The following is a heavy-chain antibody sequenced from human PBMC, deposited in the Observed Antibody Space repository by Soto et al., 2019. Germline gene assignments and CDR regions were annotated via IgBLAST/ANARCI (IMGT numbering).Heavy chain of an antibody. CDR2: ISYDGSNK. CDR1: GFTFSSYA. D-gene: IGHD6-13*01. V-gene: IGHV3-30-3*01. CDR3: ARDLAAAGTIRGGGY. J-gene: IGHJ4*02. Sequence: GGSLRLSCAASGFTFSSYAMHWVRQAPGKGLEWVAVISYDGSNKYYADSVKGRFTISRDNSKNTLYLQMNSLRAEDTAVYYCARDLAAAGTIRGGGYWGQGTLVTVSS.